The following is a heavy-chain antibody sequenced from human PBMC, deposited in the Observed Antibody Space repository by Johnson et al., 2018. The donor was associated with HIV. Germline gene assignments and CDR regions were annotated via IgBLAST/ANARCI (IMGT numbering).Heavy chain of an antibody. V-gene: IGHV3-30*04. CDR3: ARDNSRSWFDYDAFDV. CDR2: ISYDGSNK. CDR1: GFTFSSYA. D-gene: IGHD6-13*01. J-gene: IGHJ3*01. Sequence: QVQLVESGGGVVQPGRSLRLSCAASGFTFSSYAMHWVRQAPGKGLKWVAVISYDGSNKYYADSVKGRFTISRDTSKHTLYLQMTSLRAEDTAVYYCARDNSRSWFDYDAFDVWGQGTMVTVSS.